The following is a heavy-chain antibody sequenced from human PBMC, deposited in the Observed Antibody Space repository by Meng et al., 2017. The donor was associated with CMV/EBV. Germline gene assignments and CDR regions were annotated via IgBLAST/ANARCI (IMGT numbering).Heavy chain of an antibody. V-gene: IGHV3-30*04. D-gene: IGHD2-2*02. J-gene: IGHJ5*02. CDR2: ISYDGSNK. Sequence: SAMHWVRQAPGKGLEWVAVISYDGSNKYYADSVKGRFTISRDNSKNTLYLQMNSLRAEDTAVYYCAREGVRGDIVVVPAAISWFDPWGQGTLVTVSS. CDR3: AREGVRGDIVVVPAAISWFDP. CDR1: SA.